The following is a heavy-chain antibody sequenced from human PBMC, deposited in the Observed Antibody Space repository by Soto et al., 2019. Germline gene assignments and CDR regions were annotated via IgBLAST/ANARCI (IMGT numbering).Heavy chain of an antibody. Sequence: SETLSLTFAVYGGSFSGYYWSWIRQPPGKGLEWIGEINHSGSTNYNPSLKSRVTISVDTSKNQLSLKLSSVTAADTAVYYCARGPVYYDFWSGYRTYYGMDVWGQGTTVTVSS. J-gene: IGHJ6*02. CDR2: INHSGST. CDR1: GGSFSGYY. D-gene: IGHD3-3*01. CDR3: ARGPVYYDFWSGYRTYYGMDV. V-gene: IGHV4-34*01.